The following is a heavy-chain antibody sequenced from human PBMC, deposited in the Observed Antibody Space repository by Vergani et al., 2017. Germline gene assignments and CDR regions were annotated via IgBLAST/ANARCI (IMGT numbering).Heavy chain of an antibody. CDR2: IYYSGST. Sequence: QVQLQESGPGLVKPSQTLSLTCTVSGVSISSGDYYWGCIRQPPGKGLGWIASIYYSGSTYYNPSLKSRVTISVDTSKNQFSLKLSSVTAADTTVYFSARHSTVEWLVKLAWIAPWGQGILVTVSS. D-gene: IGHD6-19*01. CDR3: ARHSTVEWLVKLAWIAP. CDR1: GVSISSGDYY. J-gene: IGHJ5*02. V-gene: IGHV4-39*01.